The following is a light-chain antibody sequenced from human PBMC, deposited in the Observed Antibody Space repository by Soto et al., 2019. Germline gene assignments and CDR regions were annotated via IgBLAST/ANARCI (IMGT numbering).Light chain of an antibody. CDR1: SSDVGTYNL. J-gene: IGLJ2*01. Sequence: QSALTQPASVSGSPGQSITISCTGTSSDVGTYNLVSWYQQHPGKAPKLMIYEGSKRPSGVSNRLSGSKSGNTASPTISGLQAEDEADYYCCSYAGSRTLVFGGGTKLTVL. CDR3: CSYAGSRTLV. V-gene: IGLV2-23*01. CDR2: EGS.